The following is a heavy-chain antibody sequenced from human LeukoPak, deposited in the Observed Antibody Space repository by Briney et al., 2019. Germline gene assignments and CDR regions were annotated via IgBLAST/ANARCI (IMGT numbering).Heavy chain of an antibody. CDR1: GFTFRSYS. V-gene: IGHV3-21*01. Sequence: GGSLRLSCAASGFTFRSYSMNWVRHAPGKGLELVATLSSISHYIYHADSVKGRFTISRDNVKNSLFLQMNSLRAEDTAVYYCARDLSLSMPGGFDYWGQGTLVTVSS. CDR3: ARDLSLSMPGGFDY. J-gene: IGHJ4*02. CDR2: LSSISHYI. D-gene: IGHD2-2*01.